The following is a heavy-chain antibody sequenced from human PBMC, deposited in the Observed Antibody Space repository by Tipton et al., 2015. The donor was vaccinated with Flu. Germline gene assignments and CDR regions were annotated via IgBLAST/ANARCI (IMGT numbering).Heavy chain of an antibody. CDR1: GFTFSSYW. D-gene: IGHD3-3*01. Sequence: SLRLSCAASGFTFSSYWMGWVRQAPGKGLEWVANIKQDESEKNYVDSVKGRFTISRDNAKKSLYLQMNSLRAEDTAVYYCAKDPADDFWNGDYWGPGPVVSVSS. CDR2: IKQDESEK. CDR3: AKDPADDFWNGDY. J-gene: IGHJ4*02. V-gene: IGHV3-7*01.